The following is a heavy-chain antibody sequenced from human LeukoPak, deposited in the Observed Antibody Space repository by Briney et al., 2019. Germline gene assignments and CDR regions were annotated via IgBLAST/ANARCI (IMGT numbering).Heavy chain of an antibody. J-gene: IGHJ4*02. CDR2: INPNNGGT. V-gene: IGHV1-2*04. Sequence: ASVKVSCKASGYTFTSYYLHWVRQAPGQGLEWLGWINPNNGGTKSAQKFQGWVTMTSDTSIRTAYLELRRLRSDDTAVYYCARDPGSSWYSDSWGQGTLVTVSS. CDR3: ARDPGSSWYSDS. CDR1: GYTFTSYY. D-gene: IGHD6-13*01.